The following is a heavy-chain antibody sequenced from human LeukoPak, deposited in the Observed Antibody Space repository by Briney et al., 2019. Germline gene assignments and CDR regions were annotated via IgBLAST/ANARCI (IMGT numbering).Heavy chain of an antibody. V-gene: IGHV4-59*08. CDR2: IYYSGST. D-gene: IGHD3-10*01. CDR3: AYSSGSYYMTHEY. J-gene: IGHJ4*01. Sequence: SETLSLTCTVSAGSISSYYWSWIRQPPGKGLEWIGYIYYSGSTNYNPSLKSRITISVDTSKDQFSLKLSSVTAEDTAGYYCAYSSGSYYMTHEYWGHRTLVT. CDR1: AGSISSYY.